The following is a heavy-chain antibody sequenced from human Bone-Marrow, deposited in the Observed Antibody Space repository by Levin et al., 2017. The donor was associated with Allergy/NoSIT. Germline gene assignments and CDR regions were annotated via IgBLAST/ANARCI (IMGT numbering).Heavy chain of an antibody. CDR1: GGSISSGGYY. D-gene: IGHD4-11*01. CDR3: AVPVNQGPHAFDI. CDR2: IYYSGST. Sequence: SETLSLTCTVSGGSISSGGYYWSWIRQHPGKGLEWIGYIYYSGSTYYNPSLKSRVTISVDTSKNQFSLKLSSVTAADTAVYYCAVPVNQGPHAFDIWGQGTMVTVSS. J-gene: IGHJ3*02. V-gene: IGHV4-31*03.